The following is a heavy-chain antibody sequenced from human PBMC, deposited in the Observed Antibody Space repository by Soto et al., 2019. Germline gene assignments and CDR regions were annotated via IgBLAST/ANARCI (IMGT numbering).Heavy chain of an antibody. Sequence: SVKVSCKASGGTFSSYAISWVRQAPGQGLEWMGGIIPIFGTANYAQKFQGRVTITADESTSTAYMELSSLRSEDTAVYYCARETINRNWFDPWGQGTLVTVSS. V-gene: IGHV1-69*13. D-gene: IGHD1-7*01. CDR1: GGTFSSYA. CDR2: IIPIFGTA. CDR3: ARETINRNWFDP. J-gene: IGHJ5*02.